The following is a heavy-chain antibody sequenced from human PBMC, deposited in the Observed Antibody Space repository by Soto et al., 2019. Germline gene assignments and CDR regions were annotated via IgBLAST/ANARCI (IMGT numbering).Heavy chain of an antibody. V-gene: IGHV3-74*03. CDR2: INTDGSVA. CDR1: GLTFRSYW. J-gene: IGHJ4*02. D-gene: IGHD3-22*01. CDR3: AKSDYYDTSGYPPDY. Sequence: GGSLRLSCAASGLTFRSYWMHWVRQAPGKGLVWVSRINTDGSVAMYADSVKGRFTISRDNAKNTLYLHMNSLRAEDTAVYYCAKSDYYDTSGYPPDYWGQGTLVTVSS.